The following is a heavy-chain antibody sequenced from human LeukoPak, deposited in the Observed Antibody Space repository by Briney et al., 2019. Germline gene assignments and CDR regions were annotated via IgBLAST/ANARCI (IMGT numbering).Heavy chain of an antibody. Sequence: ASETLSLTCSVSGVSISSGSNYWGWIRQPPGKTLEWIGSIYSSGSTYYNSSLKSRVIILIDTSKNHFSLTLSSVTAADTAVYYCTRSDGYGLVGIWGQGTTVTISS. CDR1: GVSISSGSNY. D-gene: IGHD3-10*01. J-gene: IGHJ6*02. V-gene: IGHV4-39*07. CDR3: TRSDGYGLVGI. CDR2: IYSSGST.